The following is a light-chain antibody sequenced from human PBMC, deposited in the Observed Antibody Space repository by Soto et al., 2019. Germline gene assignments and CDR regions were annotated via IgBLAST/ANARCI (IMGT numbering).Light chain of an antibody. J-gene: IGLJ3*02. CDR2: EVS. CDR1: SSDVGGYNY. V-gene: IGLV2-8*01. CDR3: SSYAGSNNWV. Sequence: QSAMTQPPSASGSPRQSVTISCTGTSSDVGGYNYVSWYQQDPGKAPKLMIYEVSRRPSGVPDRFSGSKSGNTASLTVSGLQSEDEADYYCSSYAGSNNWVFGGGTQVTVL.